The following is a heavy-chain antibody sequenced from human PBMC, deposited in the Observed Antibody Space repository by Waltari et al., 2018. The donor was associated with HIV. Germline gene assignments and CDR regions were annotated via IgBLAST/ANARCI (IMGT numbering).Heavy chain of an antibody. CDR2: INRDGSTI. CDR1: GFTFSSSW. D-gene: IGHD3-10*01. CDR3: ARGQYYSMDV. Sequence: EVQLVESGGGLVQHGGSLRLSCSASGFTFSSSWMHWVRQAPGKGLVWVSGINRDGSTIRYADSVKGRFTISRDNAKNTLYLQMNSLRAEDTALYYCARGQYYSMDVWGQGTTVTVSS. J-gene: IGHJ6*02. V-gene: IGHV3-74*01.